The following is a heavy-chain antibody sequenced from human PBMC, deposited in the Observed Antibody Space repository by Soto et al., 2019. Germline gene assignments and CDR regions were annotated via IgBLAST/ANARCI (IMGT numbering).Heavy chain of an antibody. CDR1: GYTFTGYY. V-gene: IGHV1-2*04. CDR3: ARGAFLDDSSGSIDI. CDR2: INPNSGGT. J-gene: IGHJ3*02. D-gene: IGHD3-22*01. Sequence: GASVKVSCKASGYTFTGYYMHWVRPAPGQGLEWMGWINPNSGGTNYAQKFQGWVTMTRDTSISTAYIALSRLRFDHTAVYFCARGAFLDDSSGSIDIWGQGTMVSV.